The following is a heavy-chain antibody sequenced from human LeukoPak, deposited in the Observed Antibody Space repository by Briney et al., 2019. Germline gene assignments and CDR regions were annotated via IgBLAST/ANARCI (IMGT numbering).Heavy chain of an antibody. CDR1: GGSISGYY. J-gene: IGHJ4*02. Sequence: SETLSLTCTVSGGSISGYYWTWIRQPPGKGLDWVANIYNSGTSNYNPSLQSRLTISVDTSKNRASLRLTSVTAADTVIYYCARHFGYTQDYFDFWGQGILVTVSS. CDR3: ARHFGYTQDYFDF. V-gene: IGHV4-59*08. D-gene: IGHD1-1*01. CDR2: IYNSGTS.